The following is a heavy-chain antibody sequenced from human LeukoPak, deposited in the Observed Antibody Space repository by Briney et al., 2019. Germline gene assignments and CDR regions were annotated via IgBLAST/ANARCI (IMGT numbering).Heavy chain of an antibody. CDR2: INPNSGST. V-gene: IGHV1-2*02. CDR1: GYTFTGYY. J-gene: IGHJ6*03. CDR3: ARVRNYYDTNGYYADYYYYIDV. D-gene: IGHD3-22*01. Sequence: ASVKVSCKASGYTFTGYYMHWVRQAPGQGLEWMGWINPNSGSTNYAQKFQGRVTMTRDTSISTAYMELSRLRSDDTAMYYCARVRNYYDTNGYYADYYYYIDVWGKGTTVTISS.